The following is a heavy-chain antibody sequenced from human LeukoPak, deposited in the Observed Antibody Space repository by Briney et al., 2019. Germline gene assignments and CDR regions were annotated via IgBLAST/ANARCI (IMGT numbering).Heavy chain of an antibody. D-gene: IGHD1-1*01. J-gene: IGHJ4*02. CDR2: IIPIFGTA. Sequence: GASVKVSCKASGGTFSSYAISWVRQAPGQGLECMGGIIPIFGTANYAQKFQGRVTITTDESTSTAYMELSSLRSEGTAVYYCARESSGGLESYFDYWGQGTLVTVSS. CDR3: ARESSGGLESYFDY. V-gene: IGHV1-69*05. CDR1: GGTFSSYA.